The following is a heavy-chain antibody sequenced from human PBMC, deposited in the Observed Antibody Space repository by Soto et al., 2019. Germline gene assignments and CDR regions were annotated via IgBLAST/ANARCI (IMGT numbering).Heavy chain of an antibody. J-gene: IGHJ4*02. D-gene: IGHD6-19*01. Sequence: QVQLVQSGAEVKKPGASVKVSCKASGYTFTSYDINWVRQATGQGLEWMGWMNPNSGNTGYAQKFQGRVTMTRNTSISTAYMELSSLRSEDTAVYYCAGGRTGYSSGWYLVYYFDYWGQGTLVTVSS. CDR2: MNPNSGNT. CDR3: AGGRTGYSSGWYLVYYFDY. V-gene: IGHV1-8*01. CDR1: GYTFTSYD.